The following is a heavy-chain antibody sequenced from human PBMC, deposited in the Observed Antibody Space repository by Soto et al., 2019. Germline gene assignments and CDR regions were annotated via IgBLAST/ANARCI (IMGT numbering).Heavy chain of an antibody. J-gene: IGHJ4*02. CDR2: IFYSGST. Sequence: QVQLQESGPGLVKPSQTLSLTCTVSGGSISSGGYYWSWIRQPPGKGLEWIGYIFYSGSTFYNPSPKSRIATSVDTSQNQCSLKLSSVTAADTAVYYCARAPGDYFDYWGQGTLVTVPS. V-gene: IGHV4-31*03. CDR1: GGSISSGGYY. CDR3: ARAPGDYFDY.